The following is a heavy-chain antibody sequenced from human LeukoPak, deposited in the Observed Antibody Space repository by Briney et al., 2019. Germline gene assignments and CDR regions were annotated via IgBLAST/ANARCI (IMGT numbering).Heavy chain of an antibody. CDR2: IIPIFGTA. J-gene: IGHJ3*02. V-gene: IGHV1-69*05. CDR1: GGTFSSYA. CDR3: ARRLTGSDAFDI. Sequence: VASVKVSCKASGGTFSSYAISWVPQAPGQGLEWMGRIIPIFGTANYAQKFQGRVTITTDESTSTAYMELSSLRSEDTAVYYCARRLTGSDAFDIWGQGTMVTVSS. D-gene: IGHD7-27*01.